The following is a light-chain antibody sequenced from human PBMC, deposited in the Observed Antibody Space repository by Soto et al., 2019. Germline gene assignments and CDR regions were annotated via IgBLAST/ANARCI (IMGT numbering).Light chain of an antibody. CDR3: QQYGGSPGT. V-gene: IGKV3-20*01. CDR2: GAS. Sequence: EIVLTQSPDTLSLSPGERATLSCRASQAIITDYLAWYQQKLGQAPRLLIYGASSRATGVPDRFSGSGSGTDFALTISRLEPEDFAVYYCQQYGGSPGTLGQGTKVDIK. CDR1: QAIITDY. J-gene: IGKJ1*01.